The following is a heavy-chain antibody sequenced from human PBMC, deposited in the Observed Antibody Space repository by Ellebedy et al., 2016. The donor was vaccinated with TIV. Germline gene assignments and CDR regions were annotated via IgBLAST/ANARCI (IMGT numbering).Heavy chain of an antibody. Sequence: PGGSLRLSCAASGLTLSSHAMSWVRQAPGKGLEWVSSISDSGGNTYYADSVKGRFTISRDNSKNTLYLQMNSLRAEDTAVYYCARVFCSGGACYLDAFDIWGQGTMVTVSS. CDR2: ISDSGGNT. J-gene: IGHJ3*02. D-gene: IGHD2-15*01. CDR1: GLTLSSHA. V-gene: IGHV3-23*01. CDR3: ARVFCSGGACYLDAFDI.